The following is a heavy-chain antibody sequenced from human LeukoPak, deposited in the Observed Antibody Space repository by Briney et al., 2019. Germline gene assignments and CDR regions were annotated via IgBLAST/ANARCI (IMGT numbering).Heavy chain of an antibody. D-gene: IGHD5-12*01. J-gene: IGHJ4*02. V-gene: IGHV3-23*01. CDR1: GFTFSSYA. CDR3: APYRLSIIDS. CDR2: ITNSGGST. Sequence: PGESLKISCAASGFTFSSYATYWVRQAPGKGLEWVSSITNSGGSTYYVDSVKGRFTISRDNSKNVLYLQMNSLRAEDTAVYYCAPYRLSIIDSWGQGTLVTVSS.